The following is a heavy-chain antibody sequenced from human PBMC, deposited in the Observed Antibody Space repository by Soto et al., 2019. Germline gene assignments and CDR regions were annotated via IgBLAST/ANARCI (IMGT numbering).Heavy chain of an antibody. CDR3: SRAELCPRSWFDP. J-gene: IGHJ5*02. CDR1: GGSFRNYY. D-gene: IGHD1-26*01. CDR2: VHHSGEA. Sequence: QVELQQWGAGLLKPSETLSLTCGVYGGSFRNYYWIWVRQPPGKGLEWIGEVHHSGEATYNPSLQSLVTISLDTSKNHFSLKMTSVTAADTAMYFCSRAELCPRSWFDPWGQGTQVTVSS. V-gene: IGHV4-34*02.